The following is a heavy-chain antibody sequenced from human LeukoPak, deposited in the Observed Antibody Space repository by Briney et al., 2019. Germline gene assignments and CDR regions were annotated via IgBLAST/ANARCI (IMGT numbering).Heavy chain of an antibody. V-gene: IGHV3-11*01. CDR1: GFTFSDYY. D-gene: IGHD4-17*01. CDR3: ARVPTTVTYTDY. CDR2: ISTTGSTK. J-gene: IGHJ4*02. Sequence: GGSLRLSCAASGFTFSDYYMSWIRQAPGKGLEWVSYISTTGSTKYYADSVKGRFTISRDNAKNSLYLQTNSLRAEGTAVYYCARVPTTVTYTDYWGQGTLVTVSS.